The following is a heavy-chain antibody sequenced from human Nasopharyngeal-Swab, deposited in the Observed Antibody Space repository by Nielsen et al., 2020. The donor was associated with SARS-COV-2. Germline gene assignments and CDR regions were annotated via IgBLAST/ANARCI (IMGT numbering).Heavy chain of an antibody. D-gene: IGHD2/OR15-2a*01. Sequence: SETLSLTCTVSGDSMITNSWIWIRQPPGKGLEWIGYIYYNGRTNYTPSLKRRVTVSLDTSRNQFSLKLDSVTAADTATHYCARQNVLKHLEWTSTFYSYRIDVWGKGTTVTVSS. J-gene: IGHJ6*03. CDR3: ARQNVLKHLEWTSTFYSYRIDV. V-gene: IGHV4-59*08. CDR2: IYYNGRT. CDR1: GDSMITNS.